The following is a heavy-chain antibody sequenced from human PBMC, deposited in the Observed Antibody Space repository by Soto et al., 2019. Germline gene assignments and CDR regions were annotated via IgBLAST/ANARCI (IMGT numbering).Heavy chain of an antibody. J-gene: IGHJ4*02. Sequence: PSETLSLTCTVSGGSISSSSCYWGWIRHPPGKGLEWIGSIYYSGSTYYNPSLKSRVTISVDTSKNQFSLKLSSVTAADTAVYYCARLTMGATRSVDYWGQGTLVTVSS. V-gene: IGHV4-39*01. CDR3: ARLTMGATRSVDY. CDR1: GGSISSSSCY. CDR2: IYYSGST. D-gene: IGHD1-26*01.